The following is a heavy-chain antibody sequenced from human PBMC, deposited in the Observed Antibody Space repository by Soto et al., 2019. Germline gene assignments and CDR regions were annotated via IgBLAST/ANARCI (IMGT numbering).Heavy chain of an antibody. J-gene: IGHJ5*02. V-gene: IGHV3-11*06. CDR2: ISSTGIYK. CDR3: VRDLYGSGTSLRGWFDP. Sequence: PXGSLGLSCAASGFTFSEYYIAWIRPAPGKGLEWISYISSTGIYKRYADSVKGRFTIARDNANNSLVLQMNSLRADDTAVYYCVRDLYGSGTSLRGWFDPWGQGTLVTVSS. CDR1: GFTFSEYY. D-gene: IGHD3-10*01.